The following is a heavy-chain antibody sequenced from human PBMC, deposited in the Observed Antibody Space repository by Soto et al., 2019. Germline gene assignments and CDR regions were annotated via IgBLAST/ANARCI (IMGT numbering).Heavy chain of an antibody. CDR3: ARHGSGPYYFDY. CDR1: GGSISSGGYY. CDR2: VYHSGSTT. J-gene: IGHJ4*02. V-gene: IGHV4-31*03. D-gene: IGHD6-19*01. Sequence: PSETLSLTCTVSGGSISSGGYYWSWIRQHPGKGMEWIGEVYHSGSTTNYNQSLKSRVTMSVDKSKNQFSLNLSSMTAADTSMYYCARHGSGPYYFDYWGRGNLVTASS.